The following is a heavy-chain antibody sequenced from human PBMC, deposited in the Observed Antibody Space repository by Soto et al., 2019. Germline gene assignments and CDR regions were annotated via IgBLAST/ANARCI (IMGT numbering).Heavy chain of an antibody. CDR1: GYTFTSYD. Sequence: ASVKVSCKASGYTFTSYDINWVRQATGQGLEWMGWMNPNSGNTGYAQKYQGRVTMTRNTSISTAYMELSSLRSEDTAVYYCARGPYYDFWSGYYLGYYYYMDVWGKGTTVTVSS. D-gene: IGHD3-3*01. CDR3: ARGPYYDFWSGYYLGYYYYMDV. CDR2: MNPNSGNT. V-gene: IGHV1-8*01. J-gene: IGHJ6*03.